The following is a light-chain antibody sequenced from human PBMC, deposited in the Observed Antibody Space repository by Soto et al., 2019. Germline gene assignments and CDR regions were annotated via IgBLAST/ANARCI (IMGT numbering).Light chain of an antibody. CDR2: RDH. Sequence: QSVLTQPPSASGTPGQRVTISCSGSRYNIGSNTVNWYQQVPGTAPRLLIHRDHQRPSGVPDRFSGSKSGTSASLAISGLQSEDEADYYCAAWDDSLNSYVVFGGGTKLTVL. CDR3: AAWDDSLNSYVV. J-gene: IGLJ2*01. CDR1: RYNIGSNT. V-gene: IGLV1-44*01.